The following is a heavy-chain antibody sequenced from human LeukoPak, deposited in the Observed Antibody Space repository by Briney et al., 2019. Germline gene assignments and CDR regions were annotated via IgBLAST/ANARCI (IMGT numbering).Heavy chain of an antibody. V-gene: IGHV3-11*01. CDR3: ARDRYDYLWGSYRDY. CDR2: ISSSGSAI. D-gene: IGHD3-16*02. CDR1: GFTFSDYY. Sequence: GGSLRLSCAASGFTFSDYYMSWIRQAPGKGLEWVSYISSSGSAIYYADSVKGRFTISRDNAKNSLYLQMNSLRAEDTAVYYCARDRYDYLWGSYRDYWGQGTLVTVSS. J-gene: IGHJ4*02.